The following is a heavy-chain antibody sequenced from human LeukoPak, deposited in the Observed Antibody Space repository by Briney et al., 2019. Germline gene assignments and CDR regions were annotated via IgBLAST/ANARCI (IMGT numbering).Heavy chain of an antibody. J-gene: IGHJ1*01. V-gene: IGHV4-39*01. CDR2: IYYTGST. CDR3: VRQGPLGVVQMVSTIMYFHH. CDR1: VGSIKSSNYY. D-gene: IGHD2-8*01. Sequence: SQTLSLTCGVSVGSIKSSNYYWGWIRQPPGKGPEWVGTIYYTGSTYYSSSLESRVTISADTSNNQFSLRLTSVTAADTAVYYCVRQGPLGVVQMVSTIMYFHHWGQGTLVTVSS.